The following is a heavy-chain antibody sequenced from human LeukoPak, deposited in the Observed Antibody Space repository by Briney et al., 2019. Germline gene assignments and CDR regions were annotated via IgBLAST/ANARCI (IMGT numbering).Heavy chain of an antibody. CDR2: ISAGGGST. V-gene: IGHV3-23*01. J-gene: IGHJ4*02. CDR3: AKDSYYSSSWYYFDY. Sequence: GGSLRLSCAASGFTFSSYAMSWVRQSPGKGLAWVSGISAGGGSTNHADSVKGRCTISRDNSKNTLYLQMNSLRAEDTAVYYCAKDSYYSSSWYYFDYWGQGTLVTVSS. D-gene: IGHD6-13*01. CDR1: GFTFSSYA.